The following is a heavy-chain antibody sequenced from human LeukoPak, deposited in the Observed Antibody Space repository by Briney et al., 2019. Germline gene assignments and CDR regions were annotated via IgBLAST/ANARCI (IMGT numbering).Heavy chain of an antibody. CDR3: ARVKRKYQVLKPLHETPSHYFDY. Sequence: SETLSLTCAVFGESFSGYYWTWLRQPPGKGLEWIGEIIDSGSTNYNPSLKSRVNISVDTSKNQFSLKLSSVTAADTAMYYCARVKRKYQVLKPLHETPSHYFDYWGQGTLVTVSS. V-gene: IGHV4-34*12. CDR2: IIDSGST. J-gene: IGHJ4*02. D-gene: IGHD2-2*01. CDR1: GESFSGYY.